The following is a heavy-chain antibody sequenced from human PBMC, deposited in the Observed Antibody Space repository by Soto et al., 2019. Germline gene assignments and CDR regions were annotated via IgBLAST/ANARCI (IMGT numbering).Heavy chain of an antibody. D-gene: IGHD3-10*01. V-gene: IGHV4-59*01. J-gene: IGHJ5*02. Sequence: QVQLQESGPGLVKPSETLSLTCTVSGGSISRYYWNWIRQPPGKGLEWIGYIYYSGSTHYNPSLKSRVTLSVDTSNNQFSLQLSSVTAADTAVYYCARDPGSGSYYGWFDPWGQGTLVTVSS. CDR3: ARDPGSGSYYGWFDP. CDR1: GGSISRYY. CDR2: IYYSGST.